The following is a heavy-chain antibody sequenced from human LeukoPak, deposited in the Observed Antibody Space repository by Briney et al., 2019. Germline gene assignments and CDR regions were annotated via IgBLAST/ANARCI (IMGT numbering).Heavy chain of an antibody. D-gene: IGHD5-18*01. Sequence: PGRSLRLSCAASGFTFSSYEMHWVRQATGKGLEWVSGLGTAGDPWYPGFMNGRFTMSRENAKTSEYLQMNSLRAGDTAVYYCARGGYSYGYNYFVYWGQGRLFSASS. CDR3: ARGGYSYGYNYFVY. CDR1: GFTFSSYE. V-gene: IGHV3-13*05. J-gene: IGHJ4*02. CDR2: LGTAGDP.